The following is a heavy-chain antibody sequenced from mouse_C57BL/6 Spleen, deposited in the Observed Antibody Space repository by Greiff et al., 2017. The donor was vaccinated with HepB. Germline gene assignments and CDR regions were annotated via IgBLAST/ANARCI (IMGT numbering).Heavy chain of an antibody. J-gene: IGHJ4*01. CDR2: ISSGSSTI. Sequence: EVQGVESGGGLVKPGGSLKLSCAASGFTFSDYGMHWVRQAPEKGLEWVAYISSGSSTIYYADTVKGRFTISRDNAKNTLFLQMTSLRSEDTAMYYCAKGAGVAPYAMDYWSQGTSVTVSS. D-gene: IGHD1-1*01. CDR1: GFTFSDYG. V-gene: IGHV5-17*01. CDR3: AKGAGVAPYAMDY.